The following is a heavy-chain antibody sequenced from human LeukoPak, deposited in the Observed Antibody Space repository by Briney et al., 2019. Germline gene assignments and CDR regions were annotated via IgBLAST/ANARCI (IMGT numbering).Heavy chain of an antibody. J-gene: IGHJ4*02. Sequence: GGSLRLSCAASGFSFSSYAMSWVRQAPGKGLEWVSGTSGSSGSTYYADSVKGRFTISRDNSKNTLYLQMNSLRAEDTAVHYCAKELRHSESLFDYWGQGALVTVSS. V-gene: IGHV3-23*01. D-gene: IGHD5-12*01. CDR3: AKELRHSESLFDY. CDR1: GFSFSSYA. CDR2: TSGSSGST.